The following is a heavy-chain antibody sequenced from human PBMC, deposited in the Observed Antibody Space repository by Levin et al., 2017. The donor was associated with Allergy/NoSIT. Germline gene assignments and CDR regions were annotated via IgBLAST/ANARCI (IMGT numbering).Heavy chain of an antibody. V-gene: IGHV3-53*01. CDR1: GFTVSNNY. CDR3: ARGGSTVTSDY. CDR2: IYSGGSA. Sequence: GESLKISCAASGFTVSNNYMSWVRQAPEKGLEWVSVIYSGGSAYYADSVKGRFTISRDNSKNTLYLQMNSLRTEDTAVYYCARGGSTVTSDYWGQGTLVTVSS. D-gene: IGHD4-17*01. J-gene: IGHJ4*02.